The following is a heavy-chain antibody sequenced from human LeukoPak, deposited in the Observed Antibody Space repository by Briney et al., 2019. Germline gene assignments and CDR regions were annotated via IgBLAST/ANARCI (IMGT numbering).Heavy chain of an antibody. CDR2: IYYSGST. CDR1: GGSISSYY. CDR3: ARLTRDGYNSAQKFDC. D-gene: IGHD5-24*01. Sequence: PSETLSLTCTVSGGSISSYYWSWIRQPPGKGLEWIGYIYYSGSTNYNPSLKSRVTISVDTSKNQFSLKLSSVTAADTAVFYCARLTRDGYNSAQKFDCWGQGTLVTVSS. V-gene: IGHV4-59*08. J-gene: IGHJ4*02.